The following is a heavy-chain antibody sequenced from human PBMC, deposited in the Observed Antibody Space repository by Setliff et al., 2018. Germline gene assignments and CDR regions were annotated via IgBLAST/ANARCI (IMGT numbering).Heavy chain of an antibody. CDR3: ARTPSSGAYWNPRPFYSDY. CDR2: IDYSGGT. V-gene: IGHV4-39*02. CDR1: GGSISSSSHY. Sequence: SETLSLTCTVSGGSISSSSHYWGWLRQPPGKGLAWIGNIDYSGGTYYNPSVKSRVTISLDTSKNHFSLKLDSVTAADTALYYCARTPSSGAYWNPRPFYSDYWARGTLVTVSS. D-gene: IGHD1-26*01. J-gene: IGHJ4*02.